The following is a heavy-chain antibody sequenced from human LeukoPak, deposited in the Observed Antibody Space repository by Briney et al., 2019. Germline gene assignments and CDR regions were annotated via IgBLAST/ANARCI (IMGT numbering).Heavy chain of an antibody. CDR2: IYHSGST. CDR3: AREDYDDSGAWYFDL. J-gene: IGHJ2*01. D-gene: IGHD3-3*01. CDR1: GSSISSGYY. Sequence: PSETLSLTCTVSGSSISSGYYWGWIRQPPGKGLEWIGNIYHSGSTNYNPSLKSRVTISVDKSKNQFSLKLSSVTAADTAVYYCAREDYDDSGAWYFDLWGRGTLVTVSS. V-gene: IGHV4-38-2*02.